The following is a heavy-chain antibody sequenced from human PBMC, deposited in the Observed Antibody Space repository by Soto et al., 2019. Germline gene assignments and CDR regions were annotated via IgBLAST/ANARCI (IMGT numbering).Heavy chain of an antibody. V-gene: IGHV3-53*01. CDR2: IYNDGTT. CDR1: GLPVAGSY. J-gene: IGHJ6*02. Sequence: GGSLRLSCVASGLPVAGSYMAWVRQAPGKGLEWASVIYNDGTTYYSQSVEGRFTISRDTSKNTLYLQMDRLRDEDTAVYYCVRPLPSGQTHARDVWGQGTTVTVSS. CDR3: VRPLPSGQTHARDV. D-gene: IGHD3-10*01.